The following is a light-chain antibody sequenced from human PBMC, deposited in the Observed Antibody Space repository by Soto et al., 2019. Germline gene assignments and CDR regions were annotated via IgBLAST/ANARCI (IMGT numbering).Light chain of an antibody. CDR2: AAS. Sequence: DIQMTQSPASVSASVGDRVTIPCRASQDISSWLAWYQQKPGIAPKLLIYAASTLQSGVPSRFSGSGSGTDFTLTITSLQPEDIATYYCQQYDNLPLTFGGGTKVDI. V-gene: IGKV1-12*01. CDR1: QDISSW. CDR3: QQYDNLPLT. J-gene: IGKJ4*01.